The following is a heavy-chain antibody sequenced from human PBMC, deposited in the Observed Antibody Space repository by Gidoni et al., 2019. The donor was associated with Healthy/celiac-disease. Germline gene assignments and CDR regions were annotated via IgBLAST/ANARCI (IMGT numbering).Heavy chain of an antibody. CDR3: ARPVSMIGPYFDY. D-gene: IGHD3-10*02. CDR2: IYYSGST. J-gene: IGHJ4*02. CDR1: GGSISSSSYY. Sequence: QLQLQESGPGLVKPSETLSLTCTVSGGSISSSSYYWGWIRQPPGKGLEWIGSIYYSGSTYYNPSLKSRVTISVDTSKNQFSLKLSSVTAADTAVYYCARPVSMIGPYFDYWGQGTLVTVSS. V-gene: IGHV4-39*01.